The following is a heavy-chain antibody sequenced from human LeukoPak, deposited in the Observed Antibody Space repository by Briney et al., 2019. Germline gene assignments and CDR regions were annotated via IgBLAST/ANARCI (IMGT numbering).Heavy chain of an antibody. CDR2: ISYSGNT. CDR3: ARHMDGPDAFDI. Sequence: SETLSLTCAVSGGSISSRSHYWGWIRQPPGKGLEWIGHISYSGNTYCTPSLKSRVTISVDTSKNQFSLQLSSVTAADTAVYYCARHMDGPDAFDIWGQGTMVTVSS. CDR1: GGSISSRSHY. J-gene: IGHJ3*02. D-gene: IGHD5-24*01. V-gene: IGHV4-39*01.